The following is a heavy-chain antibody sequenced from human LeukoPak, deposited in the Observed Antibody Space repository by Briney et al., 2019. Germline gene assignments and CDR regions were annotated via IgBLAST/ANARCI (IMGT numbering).Heavy chain of an antibody. D-gene: IGHD6-19*01. Sequence: GGSLRLSCTASGFTFRNYVMSWVRQAPGKGLEWVSSIRSSGDDTSSADSVKGRFTIFRDNSKSTLYLQMNSLRAEDTAIYYCAKVRPPPGSGWYGGDDYWSQGTLVTVSP. CDR1: GFTFRNYV. V-gene: IGHV3-23*01. J-gene: IGHJ4*02. CDR2: IRSSGDDT. CDR3: AKVRPPPGSGWYGGDDY.